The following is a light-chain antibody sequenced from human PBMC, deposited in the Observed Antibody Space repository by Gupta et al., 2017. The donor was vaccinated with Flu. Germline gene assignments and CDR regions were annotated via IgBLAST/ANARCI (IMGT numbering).Light chain of an antibody. CDR3: SSYTGSSTFV. CDR1: SSDVGGYNY. J-gene: IGLJ1*01. CDR2: EVT. Sequence: CTGTSSDVGGYNYVSWYQQHPGKAPKLMIYEVTYRPSGVSNRFSGSKSGNTASLTISGLQAEDEAEYYCSSYTGSSTFVFGTGTKVTVL. V-gene: IGLV2-14*01.